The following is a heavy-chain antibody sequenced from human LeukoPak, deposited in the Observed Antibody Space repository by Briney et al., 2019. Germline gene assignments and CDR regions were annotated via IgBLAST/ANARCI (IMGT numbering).Heavy chain of an antibody. CDR1: GYTFTGYY. J-gene: IGHJ3*02. CDR2: INPNSGGT. V-gene: IGHV1-2*02. D-gene: IGHD3-22*01. CDR3: ARDPGITMISPRAFDI. Sequence: EASVKVSCKASGYTFTGYYMHWVRQAPGQGLEWMGWINPNSGGTNYAQKFQGRVTMTRDTSISTAYMELSRLRSDDTAVYYCARDPGITMISPRAFDIWGQGTMVTVSS.